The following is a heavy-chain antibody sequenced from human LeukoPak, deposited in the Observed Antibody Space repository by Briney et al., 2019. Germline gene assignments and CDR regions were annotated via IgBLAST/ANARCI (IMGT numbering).Heavy chain of an antibody. D-gene: IGHD3-22*01. V-gene: IGHV3-64*01. Sequence: HPGGSLRLSCAASGFTFSSYAMHWVRQAPGKGLEYVSAISSNGGSTYYANSVKGRFTISRDNSKNTLYLQMGSLRAEDMAVYYCAGTYYYDKGAFDIWGQGTMVTVSS. CDR2: ISSNGGST. J-gene: IGHJ3*02. CDR1: GFTFSSYA. CDR3: AGTYYYDKGAFDI.